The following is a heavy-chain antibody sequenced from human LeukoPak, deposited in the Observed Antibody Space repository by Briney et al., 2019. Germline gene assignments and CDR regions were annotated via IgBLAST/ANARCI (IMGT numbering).Heavy chain of an antibody. CDR1: NDSISSGDYY. Sequence: SETLSLTCTVSNDSISSGDYYWNWIRQPPGKGLEWIGYIYYSGSTYYNPSLKSRVTISVDTSKNQFSLKLSSVTAADTAVYYCARGDGDYIPDAFDIWGQGTMVTVSS. V-gene: IGHV4-30-4*01. D-gene: IGHD4-17*01. CDR3: ARGDGDYIPDAFDI. J-gene: IGHJ3*02. CDR2: IYYSGST.